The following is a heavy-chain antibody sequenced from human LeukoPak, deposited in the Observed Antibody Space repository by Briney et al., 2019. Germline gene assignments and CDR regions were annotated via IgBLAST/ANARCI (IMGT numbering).Heavy chain of an antibody. CDR1: GFIFTGYF. CDR3: AREPIVGATGIDY. Sequence: GGSLRLSCAASGFIFTGYFMSWVRQAPGKGLEWVASIKHDGSEKYYVDSVRGRFTISRDNTKNLLYLQMSSLRAEDTAVYYCAREPIVGATGIDYWGQGTLVTVSS. J-gene: IGHJ4*02. D-gene: IGHD1-26*01. CDR2: IKHDGSEK. V-gene: IGHV3-7*01.